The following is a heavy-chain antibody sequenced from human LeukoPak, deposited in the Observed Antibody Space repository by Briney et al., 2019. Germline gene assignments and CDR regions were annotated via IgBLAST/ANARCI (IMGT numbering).Heavy chain of an antibody. D-gene: IGHD6-13*01. Sequence: SGGSLRLSCAASGFTFSSYAMHWVRQAPGKGLEWVAVISYDGSNKYYADSVKGRFTISRDNSKNTLYLQMNSLRAEDTALYHCAREEAAGTDYWGQGTLVTVSS. V-gene: IGHV3-30-3*01. CDR1: GFTFSSYA. J-gene: IGHJ4*02. CDR2: ISYDGSNK. CDR3: AREEAAGTDY.